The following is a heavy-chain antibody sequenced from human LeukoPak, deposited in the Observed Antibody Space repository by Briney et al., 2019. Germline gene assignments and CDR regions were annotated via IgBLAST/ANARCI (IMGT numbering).Heavy chain of an antibody. J-gene: IGHJ6*02. V-gene: IGHV3-7*01. CDR1: GFTFSSYW. CDR3: ARDMSDHSSGWYYYYGMDV. CDR2: IKQDGSEK. D-gene: IGHD6-19*01. Sequence: GGSLRLYCAASGFTFSSYWMSWVRQAPGKGLASVAHIKQDGSEKYYVDSVKGRFTISRDNAKNSLYLQMNSLRAEDTAVYYCARDMSDHSSGWYYYYGMDVWGQGTTVTVSS.